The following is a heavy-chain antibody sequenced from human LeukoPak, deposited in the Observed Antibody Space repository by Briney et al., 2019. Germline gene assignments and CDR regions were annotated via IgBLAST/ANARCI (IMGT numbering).Heavy chain of an antibody. CDR2: IYPGDSDT. V-gene: IGHV5-51*01. J-gene: IGHJ5*02. D-gene: IGHD2-2*01. CDR3: ARAPEGYCSSTSCYDNWFDP. CDR1: GYSFTTHW. Sequence: GESLKISCKGSGYSFTTHWIGWVRQMPGKGLEWMGIIYPGDSDTRYSPSFQGQVTISADKSISTAYLQWSSLKASDTAMYYCARAPEGYCSSTSCYDNWFDPWGQGTLVTVSS.